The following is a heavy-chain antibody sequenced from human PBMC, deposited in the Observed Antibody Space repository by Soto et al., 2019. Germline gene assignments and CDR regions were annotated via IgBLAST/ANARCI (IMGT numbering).Heavy chain of an antibody. D-gene: IGHD5-12*01. CDR1: GYSISSGCF. CDR3: ARESYSGYHSYDY. V-gene: IGHV4-38-2*02. CDR2: MYHDGNT. Sequence: LSLTCAVSGYSISSGCFWGWIRQPPGKGLEWIANMYHDGNTHYNPSLKSRVTMSVDTSKNQFSLKPNSVTAADTAVYYCARESYSGYHSYDYWGQGIMVTVYS. J-gene: IGHJ4*02.